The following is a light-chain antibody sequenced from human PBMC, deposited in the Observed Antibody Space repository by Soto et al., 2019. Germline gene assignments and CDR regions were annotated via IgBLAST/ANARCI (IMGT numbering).Light chain of an antibody. CDR3: CSYAGNYTHV. CDR2: DVS. Sequence: QSALTQPRSVSGSSGQSVTISCTGTSSDVGGYNYVSWYQQHPGKAPKLMIYDVSKRPSGVPDRFSGSKSGNTASLTISGLLAEDEADYYCCSYAGNYTHVFGTGTKVTVL. CDR1: SSDVGGYNY. J-gene: IGLJ1*01. V-gene: IGLV2-11*01.